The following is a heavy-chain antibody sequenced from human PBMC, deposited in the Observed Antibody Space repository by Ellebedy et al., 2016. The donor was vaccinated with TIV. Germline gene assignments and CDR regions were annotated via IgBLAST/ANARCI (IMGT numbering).Heavy chain of an antibody. V-gene: IGHV1-18*01. CDR1: GYTFTSYG. Sequence: ASVKVSCKASGYTFTSYGISWVRQAPGQGLEWIGWISAYNGNTNYAQKLQGRVTMTTDTSTDTAYMELSSLRSEDTAVYYCARGDSSSSRVYYWGQGTLVTVSS. CDR2: ISAYNGNT. D-gene: IGHD6-6*01. J-gene: IGHJ4*02. CDR3: ARGDSSSSRVYY.